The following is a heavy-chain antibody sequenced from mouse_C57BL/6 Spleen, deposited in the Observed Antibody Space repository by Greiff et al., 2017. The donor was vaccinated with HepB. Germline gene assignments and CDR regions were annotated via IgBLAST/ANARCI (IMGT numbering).Heavy chain of an antibody. CDR2: IDPSDSYT. CDR1: GYTFTSYW. V-gene: IGHV1-50*01. Sequence: QVQLKQPGAELVKPGASVKLSCKASGYTFTSYWMQWVKQRPGQGLEWIGEIDPSDSYTNYNQKFKGKATLTVDTSSSTAYMQLSSLTSEDSAVYYCARRYDYDDYYAMDYWGQGTSVTVSS. J-gene: IGHJ4*01. CDR3: ARRYDYDDYYAMDY. D-gene: IGHD2-4*01.